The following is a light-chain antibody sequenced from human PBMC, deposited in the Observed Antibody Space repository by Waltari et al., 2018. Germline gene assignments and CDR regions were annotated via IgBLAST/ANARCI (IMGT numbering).Light chain of an antibody. CDR2: DAS. J-gene: IGKJ3*01. CDR1: QSILTY. CDR3: QQSYNMPFT. Sequence: DIQMTQSPSSLSASVGDRVTITCRASQSILTYLHWYQKKAGKAPKLLIYDASTLQSGGPSRFSGRGSGTDFTLTISSLQPEDFASYYCQQSYNMPFTFGPGTRVDI. V-gene: IGKV1-39*01.